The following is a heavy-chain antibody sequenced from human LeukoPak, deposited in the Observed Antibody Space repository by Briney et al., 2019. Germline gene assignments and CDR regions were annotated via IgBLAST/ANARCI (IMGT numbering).Heavy chain of an antibody. J-gene: IGHJ5*02. CDR3: ARGERWFDP. V-gene: IGHV4-38-2*02. CDR2: INHSGST. CDR1: GYSISSGYY. Sequence: SETLSLTCTVSGYSISSGYYWGWIRQPPGKGLEWIGSINHSGSTNYNPSLKSRVSISVDTSKNHFSLKLRFVTAADTAVYYCARGERWFDPWGLGTLVTVSS.